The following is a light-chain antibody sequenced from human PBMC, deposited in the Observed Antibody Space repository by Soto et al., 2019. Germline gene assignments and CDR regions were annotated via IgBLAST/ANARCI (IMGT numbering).Light chain of an antibody. V-gene: IGKV3-11*01. CDR2: DAS. Sequence: EVVLTQSPATLSLSPGERANLSCRASQSVSFYLAWYQQKPGQTPRLLIYDASNRATGIPARFSGSGSGTDLTLTISSLEPEDFAVYYCQQRSNWLTFGGGTKVEIK. J-gene: IGKJ4*01. CDR1: QSVSFY. CDR3: QQRSNWLT.